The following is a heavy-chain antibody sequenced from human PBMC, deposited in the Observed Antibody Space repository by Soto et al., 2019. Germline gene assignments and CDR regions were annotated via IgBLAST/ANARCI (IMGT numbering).Heavy chain of an antibody. Sequence: QVQLVQSGAEVKKPGSSVKVSCKASGGTFSSYAISWVRQAPGQGLEWVGGIIPIFGTANYAQKFQGRVTITADESTSTAYMELSSLISEDTAVYYCARGPDYGDYATYFDFWGQGTLVTVSS. J-gene: IGHJ4*02. V-gene: IGHV1-69*01. CDR3: ARGPDYGDYATYFDF. D-gene: IGHD4-17*01. CDR1: GGTFSSYA. CDR2: IIPIFGTA.